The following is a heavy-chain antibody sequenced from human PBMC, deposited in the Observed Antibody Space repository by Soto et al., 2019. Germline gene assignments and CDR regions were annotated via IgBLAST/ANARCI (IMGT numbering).Heavy chain of an antibody. CDR1: GFTFSRHS. V-gene: IGHV3-21*01. CDR2: IGTTSTYI. J-gene: IGHJ4*02. CDR3: ARDGYSSGFDY. D-gene: IGHD6-19*01. Sequence: EVQLVESGGGLVEPGGSLRLSWAPSGFTFSRHSLNGAPQAPGKGLEWVSSIGTTSTYIYYADPVKGRFTISRDNAKNSRYLQMDSLRAEDPAVYYCARDGYSSGFDYWGQGTLVTASS.